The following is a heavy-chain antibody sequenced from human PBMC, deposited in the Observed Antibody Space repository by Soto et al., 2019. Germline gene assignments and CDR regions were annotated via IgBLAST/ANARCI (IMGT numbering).Heavy chain of an antibody. J-gene: IGHJ6*02. CDR3: ARDRGYDYYGMDV. CDR1: GFTFSSYG. Sequence: GGSLRLSCAASGFTFSSYGMHWVRQAPGKGLEWVAVIWYDGSNKYYADSVKGRFTISRDNSKNTLYLQMNSLRAEDTAVYYCARDRGYDYYGMDVWGQGTTVTVSS. CDR2: IWYDGSNK. V-gene: IGHV3-33*01.